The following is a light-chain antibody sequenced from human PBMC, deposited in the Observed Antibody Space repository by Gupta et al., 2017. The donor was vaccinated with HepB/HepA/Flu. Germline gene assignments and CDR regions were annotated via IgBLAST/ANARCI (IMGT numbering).Light chain of an antibody. J-gene: IGLJ1*01. CDR2: DVN. V-gene: IGLV2-11*01. CDR3: CSYAGSDTYI. CDR1: SSNVGAYNY. Sequence: QFALTQPRSVSGSPGQSVAVSCAGSSSNVGAYNYVFWYQQPPGKAPKLIIYDVNKRPSGVPDRFSGSKSDNTASLTISGLQAEDESDYYCCSYAGSDTYIFGTGTTVTVL.